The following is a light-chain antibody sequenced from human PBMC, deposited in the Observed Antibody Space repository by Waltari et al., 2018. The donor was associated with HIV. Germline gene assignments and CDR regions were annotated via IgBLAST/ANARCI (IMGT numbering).Light chain of an antibody. V-gene: IGLV1-47*01. Sequence: QSVLTHPPSASGTPGQRVTISCSGSSSNLGSNYVYWYQQLPGTAPKLLIYRNNQRPSGVPDRFSGSKSGTSASLAISGLRSEDEADYYCAAWDDSLSGQVFGGGTKLTVL. CDR1: SSNLGSNY. CDR3: AAWDDSLSGQV. CDR2: RNN. J-gene: IGLJ3*02.